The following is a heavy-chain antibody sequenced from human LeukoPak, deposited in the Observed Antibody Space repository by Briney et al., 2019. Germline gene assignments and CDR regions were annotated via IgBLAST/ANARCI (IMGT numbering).Heavy chain of an antibody. D-gene: IGHD3-10*01. CDR3: AKDHGSGSQYNSLLDY. Sequence: PGGSLRLSCAASGFTFSTYNMNWVRQAPGKGLEWVSYISSSGSSIYYADSVKGRFTISRDNAKNSLYLQMNSLRAEDTAVYYCAKDHGSGSQYNSLLDYWGQGTLVTVSS. CDR2: ISSSGSSI. V-gene: IGHV3-48*01. CDR1: GFTFSTYN. J-gene: IGHJ4*02.